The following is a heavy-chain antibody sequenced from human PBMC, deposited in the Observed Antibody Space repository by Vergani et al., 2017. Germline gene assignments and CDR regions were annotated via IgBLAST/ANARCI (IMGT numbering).Heavy chain of an antibody. J-gene: IGHJ4*02. V-gene: IGHV4-30-4*01. CDR2: IYYSGST. D-gene: IGHD4-17*01. Sequence: QVQLQESGPGLVKPSQTLSLTCTVSGGSISSGDYYWSWIRQPPGKGLEWVGFIYYSGSTYYNPSLKSRVTISVDTSKNQFSLKLSSVTAADTAVYYGDRDHAWGYGDYSLDYWGQGTLVTVSS. CDR1: GGSISSGDYY. CDR3: DRDHAWGYGDYSLDY.